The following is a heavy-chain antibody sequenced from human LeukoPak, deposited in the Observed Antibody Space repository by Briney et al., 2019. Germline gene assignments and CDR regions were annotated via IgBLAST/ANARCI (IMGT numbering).Heavy chain of an antibody. D-gene: IGHD1-26*01. CDR2: IYYSGST. CDR3: ARLSIVGVVFDY. J-gene: IGHJ4*02. CDR1: GGSVSSSSYY. V-gene: IGHV4-39*01. Sequence: SETLSLTCTVSGGSVSSSSYYWGWIRQPPGKGLEWIGSIYYSGSTYYNPSLKSRVTISVDTSKNQFSLKLSSVTAADSAVYYCARLSIVGVVFDYWGQGTLVTVSS.